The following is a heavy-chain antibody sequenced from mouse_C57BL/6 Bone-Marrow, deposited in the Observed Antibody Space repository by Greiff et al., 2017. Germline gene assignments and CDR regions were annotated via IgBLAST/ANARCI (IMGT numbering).Heavy chain of an antibody. V-gene: IGHV14-4*01. CDR2: IDPENGDT. CDR3: SLLLQYLYYFDY. J-gene: IGHJ2*01. D-gene: IGHD1-1*01. CDR1: GFNIKDDY. Sequence: EVKLQESGAELVRPGASVKLSCTASGFNIKDDYMHWVKQRPEQGLEWIGWIDPENGDTEYASKFQGKATITADTSSNTAYLQLSSLTSEDTAVYYCSLLLQYLYYFDYWGQGTTLTVSS.